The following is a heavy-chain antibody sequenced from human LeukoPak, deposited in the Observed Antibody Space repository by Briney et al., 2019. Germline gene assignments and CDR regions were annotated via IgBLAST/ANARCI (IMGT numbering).Heavy chain of an antibody. Sequence: PGGSLRLSCKASGFSFSSYSMNCVRQAPGKGLEWVSSVSPSSSYIYYADSVKGRFTISRDNAKNSLFLQMNSLRAEDTAVYYCATDDGAVPGPDFEYWGQGTLVTVSS. CDR2: VSPSSSYI. V-gene: IGHV3-21*01. CDR1: GFSFSSYS. D-gene: IGHD6-19*01. J-gene: IGHJ4*02. CDR3: ATDDGAVPGPDFEY.